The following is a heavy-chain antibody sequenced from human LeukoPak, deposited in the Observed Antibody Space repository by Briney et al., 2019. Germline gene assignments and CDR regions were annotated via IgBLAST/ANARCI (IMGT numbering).Heavy chain of an antibody. CDR3: ARRSSGPLYYYYYYMDV. Sequence: GGSLRLSCAASGFTFSSYWMHWVRHAPGKGLVWVSRINSVGSSTSYADSVKGRFTISRDNAKNTLYLQMNSLRAEDTAVYYCARRSSGPLYYYYYYMDVWGKGTTVTVSS. D-gene: IGHD3-22*01. CDR2: INSVGSST. CDR1: GFTFSSYW. V-gene: IGHV3-74*01. J-gene: IGHJ6*03.